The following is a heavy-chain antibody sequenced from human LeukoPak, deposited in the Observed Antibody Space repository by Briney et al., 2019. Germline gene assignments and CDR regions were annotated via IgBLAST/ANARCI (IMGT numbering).Heavy chain of an antibody. CDR3: ARGADCSSTSCYASDYYYYYYMDV. J-gene: IGHJ6*03. V-gene: IGHV4-59*01. D-gene: IGHD2-2*01. CDR1: GGSISSYY. CDR2: IYYSGST. Sequence: PSETLSLTCTVSGGSISSYYWSWIRQPPGKGLEWIGYIYYSGSTNYNPSLKSRVTISVDTSKNQFSLELSSVTAADTAVYYCARGADCSSTSCYASDYYYYYYMDVWGKGTTVTVSS.